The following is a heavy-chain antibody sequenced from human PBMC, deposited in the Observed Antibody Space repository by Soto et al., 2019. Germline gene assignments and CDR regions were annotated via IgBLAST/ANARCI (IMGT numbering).Heavy chain of an antibody. D-gene: IGHD1-26*01. V-gene: IGHV4-61*01. CDR2: IYYSGST. Sequence: PSETLSLTCTVSGGSVSSGSYYWSWIRQPPGKGLEWIGYIYYSGSTNYNPPLKSRVTISVDTSKNQFSLKLSSVTGADTAVYYCARDRRLGATLASDYWGQGTLVTVSS. J-gene: IGHJ4*02. CDR1: GGSVSSGSYY. CDR3: ARDRRLGATLASDY.